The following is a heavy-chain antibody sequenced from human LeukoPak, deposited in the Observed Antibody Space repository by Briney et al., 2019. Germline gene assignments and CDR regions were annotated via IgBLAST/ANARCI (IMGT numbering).Heavy chain of an antibody. CDR1: GFTFSSYW. J-gene: IGHJ4*02. CDR3: ARDDPYYYDSSGYCDY. D-gene: IGHD3-22*01. V-gene: IGHV3-7*01. CDR2: IKPNGRET. Sequence: GGSLRLSCAASGFTFSSYWMNWVRQAPGKGLEWVANIKPNGRETYYVDSVKGRFTISRDNAKSSLYLQMNSLRAEDTAVYYCARDDPYYYDSSGYCDYWGQGTLVTVSS.